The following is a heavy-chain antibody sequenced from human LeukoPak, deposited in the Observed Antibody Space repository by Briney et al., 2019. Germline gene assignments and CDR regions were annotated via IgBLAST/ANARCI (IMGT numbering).Heavy chain of an antibody. D-gene: IGHD3-9*01. Sequence: SGPTLVKPTQTLTLTCTFSGFSLTTTKVGVGWIRKPPGKALEWLALIYWDDDKRYSPSLKTRLTITKDTSKNQVVLTMTSMDPVDTATYYCAYFTTNYDIYRYWGQGTPVTVSS. CDR3: AYFTTNYDIYRY. J-gene: IGHJ4*02. CDR1: GFSLTTTKVG. V-gene: IGHV2-5*02. CDR2: IYWDDDK.